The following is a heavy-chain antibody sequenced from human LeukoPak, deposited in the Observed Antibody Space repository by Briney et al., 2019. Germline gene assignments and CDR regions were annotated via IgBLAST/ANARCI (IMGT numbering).Heavy chain of an antibody. CDR3: ARPRTPYCSSTSCYQRGFDY. CDR1: GGTFSSYA. Sequence: SVKVSCKASGGTFSSYAISRVRQAPGQGLEWMGGIIPIFGTANYEQKFQGRVTITTAESTSPADMELSSLRSEDTAVYYCARPRTPYCSSTSCYQRGFDYWGQGTLVTVSS. V-gene: IGHV1-69*05. J-gene: IGHJ4*02. D-gene: IGHD2-2*01. CDR2: IIPIFGTA.